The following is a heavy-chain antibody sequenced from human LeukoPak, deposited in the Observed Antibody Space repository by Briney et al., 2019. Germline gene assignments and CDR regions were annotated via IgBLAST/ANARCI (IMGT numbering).Heavy chain of an antibody. Sequence: ASVKVSCKASGYTFTSYDINWVRQATGQGLEWMGWMNPNSGNTGYAQKFQGRVTMTRNASISTAYMELSSLRSEDTAVYYCARGLGRGYSGYDPSNDAFDIWGQGTMVTVSS. CDR1: GYTFTSYD. J-gene: IGHJ3*02. D-gene: IGHD5-12*01. CDR3: ARGLGRGYSGYDPSNDAFDI. V-gene: IGHV1-8*01. CDR2: MNPNSGNT.